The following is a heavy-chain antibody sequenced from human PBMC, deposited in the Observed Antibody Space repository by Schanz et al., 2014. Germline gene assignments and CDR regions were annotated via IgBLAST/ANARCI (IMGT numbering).Heavy chain of an antibody. J-gene: IGHJ3*02. CDR1: GFTFSTST. CDR2: IKSDGSST. V-gene: IGHV3-74*02. D-gene: IGHD4-17*01. CDR3: ARKMKLGVYGGKGHDSLDI. Sequence: VQLVESGGGVVQPGRSLRLSCAASGFTFSTSTMHWVRQAPGKGLVWVSRIKSDGSSTSYADSVKGRFTISRDNAKNTLYLQMNSLRPEDTAVYYCARKMKLGVYGGKGHDSLDIWGQGTMVTVSS.